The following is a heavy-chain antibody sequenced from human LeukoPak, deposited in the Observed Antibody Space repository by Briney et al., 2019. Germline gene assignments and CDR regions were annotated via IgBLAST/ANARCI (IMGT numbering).Heavy chain of an antibody. D-gene: IGHD2-15*01. CDR1: GYTFTGYY. CDR2: ISAYNGNT. J-gene: IGHJ4*02. V-gene: IGHV1-18*04. Sequence: ASVKVSCNASGYTFTGYYIHWVRQAPGQGLEWMGWISAYNGNTNYAQKLQGRVTMTTDTSTSTAYMELSRLRSDDTAVYYCARPTYCSGASCYWGYWGQGTLVTVSS. CDR3: ARPTYCSGASCYWGY.